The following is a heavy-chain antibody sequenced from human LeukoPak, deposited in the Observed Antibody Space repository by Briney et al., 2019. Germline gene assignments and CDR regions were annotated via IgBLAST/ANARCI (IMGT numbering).Heavy chain of an antibody. V-gene: IGHV1-69*01. CDR2: IIPIFGTA. J-gene: IGHJ6*04. CDR1: GGPFRRYG. CDR3: AREGLRYFGTPMGGGMDV. D-gene: IGHD3-9*01. Sequence: AVEISLKGSGGPFRRYGISWGRPGPGQGAGGGGGIIPIFGTANYAQKFQGRVTITADESTSTAYMELSSLRSEDTAVYYCAREGLRYFGTPMGGGMDVWGKGTTVTVSS.